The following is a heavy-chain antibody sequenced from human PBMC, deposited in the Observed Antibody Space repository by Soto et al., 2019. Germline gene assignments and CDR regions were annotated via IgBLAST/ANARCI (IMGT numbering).Heavy chain of an antibody. D-gene: IGHD3-22*01. V-gene: IGHV3-23*01. CDR2: ISGSGGST. Sequence: SGGSLRLSCAASGFTFSSYAMSWVRQAPGKGLEWVSSISGSGGSTYYADSVNGRFTISRDNSKNTLYLQMNSLRAEDTAVYYCAKSPLTYYYDSSGFVGSYFDYWGQGTLVTVSS. CDR3: AKSPLTYYYDSSGFVGSYFDY. CDR1: GFTFSSYA. J-gene: IGHJ4*02.